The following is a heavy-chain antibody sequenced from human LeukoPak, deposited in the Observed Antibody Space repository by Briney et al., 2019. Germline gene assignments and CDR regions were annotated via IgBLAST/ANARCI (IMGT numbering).Heavy chain of an antibody. V-gene: IGHV3-33*01. CDR3: ARHSLGTVCDY. CDR1: GFTFSSYG. CDR2: IWYDGSNK. D-gene: IGHD6-13*01. Sequence: PGRSLGLSCAASGFTFSSYGMHWARQAPGKGLEWVAVIWYDGSNKYYADSVKGRFTISRDNSKNTLYLQMNSLRAEDTAVYYCARHSLGTVCDYWGQGTLVTVSS. J-gene: IGHJ4*02.